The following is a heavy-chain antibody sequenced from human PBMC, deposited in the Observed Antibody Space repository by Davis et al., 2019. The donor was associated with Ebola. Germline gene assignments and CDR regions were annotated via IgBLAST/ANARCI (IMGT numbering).Heavy chain of an antibody. CDR2: ISSSSSTI. V-gene: IGHV3-48*02. J-gene: IGHJ6*02. CDR3: ARLPAASYYYYGMDV. CDR1: GCTFSSNS. Sequence: GGSLRLSCAASGCTFSSNSMTWVRQAPGKGLEWVSYISSSSSTIYYADSVKGRLTISRDNAKNSLYLQMNSLRDEDTAVYYCARLPAASYYYYGMDVWGQGTTVTVSS. D-gene: IGHD2-2*01.